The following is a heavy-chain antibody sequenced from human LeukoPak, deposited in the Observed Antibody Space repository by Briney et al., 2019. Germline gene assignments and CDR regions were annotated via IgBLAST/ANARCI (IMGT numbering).Heavy chain of an antibody. J-gene: IGHJ4*02. V-gene: IGHV1-24*01. CDR2: FDPEDGET. CDR3: ATARYSSGWIPLDY. D-gene: IGHD6-19*01. Sequence: GASVKVSCKVSGYTLTELSMHWVRQAPGKGLEWMGGFDPEDGETIYAQKFQGRVTMTEDTSTDTAYMELSSLRSEDTAVYYCATARYSSGWIPLDYWGQGTLVTVSS. CDR1: GYTLTELS.